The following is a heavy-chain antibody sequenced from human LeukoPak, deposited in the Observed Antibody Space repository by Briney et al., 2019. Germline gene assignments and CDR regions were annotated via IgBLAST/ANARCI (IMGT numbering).Heavy chain of an antibody. D-gene: IGHD3-22*01. CDR2: IYYSGST. J-gene: IGHJ5*02. Sequence: PSETLSLTCTVSGGSISSYYWSWIQQPPGKGLEWIGYIYYSGSTNYNPSLKSRVTISVDTSKNQFSLKLSSVTAADTAVYYCARAEPDYYDSSGPLFDPWGQGTLVTVSS. CDR3: ARAEPDYYDSSGPLFDP. CDR1: GGSISSYY. V-gene: IGHV4-59*01.